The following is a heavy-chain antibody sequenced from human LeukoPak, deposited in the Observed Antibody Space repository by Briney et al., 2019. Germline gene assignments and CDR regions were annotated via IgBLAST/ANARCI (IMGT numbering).Heavy chain of an antibody. V-gene: IGHV3-21*01. D-gene: IGHD1-26*01. CDR2: IRSSSYI. CDR3: ARYSGSYYRPDAFDI. CDR1: GFTFSSYS. J-gene: IGHJ3*02. Sequence: PGGSLRLSCAAAGFTFSSYSMNWVRQAPGKGLEWVSSIRSSSYIYYADSVKGRFTISRDNAKNSLYLQMNSLRAEDTAVYYCARYSGSYYRPDAFDIWGQGTMVTVSS.